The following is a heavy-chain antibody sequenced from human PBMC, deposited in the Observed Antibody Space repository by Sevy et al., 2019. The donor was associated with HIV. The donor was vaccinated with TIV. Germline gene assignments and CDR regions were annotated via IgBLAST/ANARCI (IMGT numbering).Heavy chain of an antibody. D-gene: IGHD3-16*01. CDR3: AKDKHTILGAGGYFDY. CDR2: ISWNSGSI. CDR1: GFTFDDYA. J-gene: IGHJ4*01. V-gene: IGHV3-9*01. Sequence: GGCLRLSCAASGFTFDDYAMHWVRQAPGKGLEWVSGISWNSGSIGYADSVKGRFTISRDNAKNSLYLQMNSLRAEDTAFYYCAKDKHTILGAGGYFDYWGHGTLVTVSS.